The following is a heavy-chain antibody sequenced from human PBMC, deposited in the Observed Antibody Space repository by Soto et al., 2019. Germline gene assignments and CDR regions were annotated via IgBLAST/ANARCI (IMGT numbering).Heavy chain of an antibody. Sequence: QVQLVQSGAEVKKPGSSVKVSCKASGGTFSTSTFTWVRQAPGQGLEWMGRTIPLLNVADYAQDFQGRVTITPNKSTRPAYMELTSLPSKDTAVYYCARDSPIGSTYSAYDAIDSWGQGTLVTVSS. CDR2: TIPLLNVA. CDR1: GGTFSTST. J-gene: IGHJ4*02. D-gene: IGHD5-12*01. CDR3: ARDSPIGSTYSAYDAIDS. V-gene: IGHV1-69*08.